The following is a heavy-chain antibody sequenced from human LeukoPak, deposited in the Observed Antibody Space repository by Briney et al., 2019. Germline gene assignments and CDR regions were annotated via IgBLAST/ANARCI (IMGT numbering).Heavy chain of an antibody. V-gene: IGHV3-30*09. CDR1: GFTFSSYS. Sequence: GRSLKLSCAASGFTFSSYSMNWVRQAPGKGLEWVAVISDDGSNIYYADSVKGRFAISRDNSKDTLYLQMNSLGGEDTAVYYCARESVFDSWGQGTLVTVSS. CDR2: ISDDGSNI. CDR3: ARESVFDS. J-gene: IGHJ4*02.